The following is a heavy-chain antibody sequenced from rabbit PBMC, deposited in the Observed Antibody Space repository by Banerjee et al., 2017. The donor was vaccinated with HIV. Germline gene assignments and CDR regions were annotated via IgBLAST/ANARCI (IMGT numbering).Heavy chain of an antibody. D-gene: IGHD4-2*01. Sequence: QSFEESGGGLVQPEGSLTLTCTASGFSFSNNDYICGVRQAPGKGLEWIACIYGGDSNTPAYASSANGRFTISKTSSTTVTLQMTSLTAADTAPYFCARGFRYAGSIPTRLDLWGPGTLVPVS. J-gene: IGHJ3*01. CDR3: ARGFRYAGSIPTRLDL. CDR2: IYGGDSNTP. V-gene: IGHV1S40*01. CDR1: GFSFSNNDY.